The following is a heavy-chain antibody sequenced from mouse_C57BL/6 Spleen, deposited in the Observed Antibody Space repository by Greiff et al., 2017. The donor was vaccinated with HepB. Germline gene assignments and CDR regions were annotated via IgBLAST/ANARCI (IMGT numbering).Heavy chain of an antibody. CDR2: IHPNSGST. J-gene: IGHJ4*01. Sequence: QVQLQQPGAELVKPGASVKLSCKASGYTFTSYWMHWVKQRPGQGLEWIGMIHPNSGSTNYNEKFKSKATLTEDKSTSTAYMQRSSLTYENSAVYDGARSPYYYGSGYRDAMDYWGQGTSVTVSS. V-gene: IGHV1-64*01. CDR1: GYTFTSYW. CDR3: ARSPYYYGSGYRDAMDY. D-gene: IGHD1-1*01.